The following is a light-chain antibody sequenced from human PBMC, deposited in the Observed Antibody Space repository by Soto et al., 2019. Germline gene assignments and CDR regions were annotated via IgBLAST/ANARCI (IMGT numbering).Light chain of an antibody. CDR2: DAS. Sequence: EIVLTQSPATLSLSPGERATLSCRASRSVSSYLAWYQQKPGQTPRLLIHDASNTATGIPVRFSGSWSGTDFTRTGSCLEPEDFAVYYCQQRTNWPTSTFGQGTRLEIK. CDR1: RSVSSY. V-gene: IGKV3-11*01. J-gene: IGKJ5*01. CDR3: QQRTNWPTST.